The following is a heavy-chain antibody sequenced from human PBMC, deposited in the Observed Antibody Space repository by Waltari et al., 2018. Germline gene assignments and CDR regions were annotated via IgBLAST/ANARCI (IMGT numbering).Heavy chain of an antibody. D-gene: IGHD2-8*02. CDR2: INHAPNR. CDR3: ARLEDCTGPGGNCYSGDVFALDV. CDR1: GGPLRGHY. V-gene: IGHV4-34*01. J-gene: IGHJ6*02. Sequence: QVHLQQWGAGALQPLDTLSLTCAVFGGPLRGHYSGWIRQPPGKGLEWIGEINHAPNRNYNPTLKSRVTMSVDTSKNQFSLKLSSVTAADTGIYYCARLEDCTGPGGNCYSGDVFALDVWGQGTMVTVSS.